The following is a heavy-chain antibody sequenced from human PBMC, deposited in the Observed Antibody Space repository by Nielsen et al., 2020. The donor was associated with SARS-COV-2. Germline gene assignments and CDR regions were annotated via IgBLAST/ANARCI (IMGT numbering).Heavy chain of an antibody. CDR1: GFTFGDYA. CDR2: IRSKAYGGTT. CDR3: TSLRITIFGVANPFDY. V-gene: IGHV3-49*03. D-gene: IGHD3-3*01. Sequence: GSLKISCTASGFTFGDYAMSWFRQAPGKGLEWVGFIRSKAYGGTTEYAASVKGRFTISRDDSKSIAYLQMNSLKTEDTAVYYCTSLRITIFGVANPFDYWGQGTLVTVSS. J-gene: IGHJ4*02.